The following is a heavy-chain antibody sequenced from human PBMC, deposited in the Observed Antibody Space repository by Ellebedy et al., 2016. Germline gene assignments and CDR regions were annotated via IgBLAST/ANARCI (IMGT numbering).Heavy chain of an antibody. CDR2: ISWNSAAI. Sequence: SLKISXATSGFTFDDYALHWVRQVPGKGLEWVSGISWNSAAIGYGEAVKGRFTISRDSAKNYLYLQMNSLRVEDTALYFCAKGTMDYLHHWGQGILVTVSS. CDR3: AKGTMDYLHH. CDR1: GFTFDDYA. J-gene: IGHJ4*02. V-gene: IGHV3-9*01. D-gene: IGHD3-10*01.